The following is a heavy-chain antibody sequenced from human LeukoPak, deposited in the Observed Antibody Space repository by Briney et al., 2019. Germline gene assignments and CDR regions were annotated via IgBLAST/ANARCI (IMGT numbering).Heavy chain of an antibody. V-gene: IGHV4-39*07. CDR1: GGSISSSSYY. CDR2: IYYSGST. CDR3: ARDPVAGTRGRDY. Sequence: SETLSLTCTVAGGSISSSSYYWGWIRQPPGKRLEWIGSIYYSGSTYYNPSLKSRVTISVDTSKNQFSLKLSSVTAADTAVYYCARDPVAGTRGRDYWGQGTLVTVSS. D-gene: IGHD6-19*01. J-gene: IGHJ4*02.